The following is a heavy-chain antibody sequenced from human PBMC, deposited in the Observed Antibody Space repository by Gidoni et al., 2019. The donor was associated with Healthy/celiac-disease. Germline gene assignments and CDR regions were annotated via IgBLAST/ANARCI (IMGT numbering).Heavy chain of an antibody. D-gene: IGHD6-13*01. CDR1: GFTFSSYG. CDR2: ISYDGSNK. V-gene: IGHV3-30*03. J-gene: IGHJ4*02. CDR3: ARGIAAADPSGVY. Sequence: QVQLVESGGGVVQPGRSLRLSCAAPGFTFSSYGMHWVRRAPGKGLELVAVISYDGSNKYYADSVKGRFTISRDNSKNTLDLQMNSLRAEDTAVYYCARGIAAADPSGVYWGQGTLVTVSS.